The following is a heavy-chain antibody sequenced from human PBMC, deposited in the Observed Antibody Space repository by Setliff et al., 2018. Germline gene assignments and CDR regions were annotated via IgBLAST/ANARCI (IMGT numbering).Heavy chain of an antibody. D-gene: IGHD4-17*01. V-gene: IGHV1-69*13. CDR1: GGTFNTYA. CDR2: IIPIFGTT. CDR3: ARDFLGIHIDHGNALDDY. Sequence: SVKVSCKASGGTFNTYAISWVRQAPGQGLEWMGGIIPIFGTTNYAQKFQGRVTITADESTSTAYMELSSLRSEDTAEYYCARDFLGIHIDHGNALDDYWGQGTLVTVSS. J-gene: IGHJ4*02.